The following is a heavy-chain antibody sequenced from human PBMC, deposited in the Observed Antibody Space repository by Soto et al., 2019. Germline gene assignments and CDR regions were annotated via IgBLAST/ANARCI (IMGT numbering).Heavy chain of an antibody. V-gene: IGHV2-70*16. Sequence: NPPQRLSLNCTFSGFSLSATGMCVSWIRQPPGKALEWLARIDYDDEKFYSTSLKTSLTISKDTSKNQVVLTMTNMDPVDTATYYCGRSEAYSSYPNHFDFWGQGTMVTVSS. D-gene: IGHD5-18*01. CDR3: GRSEAYSSYPNHFDF. CDR1: GFSLSATGMC. J-gene: IGHJ4*02. CDR2: IDYDDEK.